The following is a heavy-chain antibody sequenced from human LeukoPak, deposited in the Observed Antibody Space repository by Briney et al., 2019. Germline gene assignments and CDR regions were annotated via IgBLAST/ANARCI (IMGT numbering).Heavy chain of an antibody. Sequence: GGPLRLSCAASGFTFSRHAMKWVGHAPGKGVEGVSCLGSSGSYMYYADSVKGRSTIARDNDKHSLYLQMDSPRAEDGAVYYCAREDYSSGNPTIDTWGQGTLVTVSS. CDR3: AREDYSSGNPTIDT. CDR2: LGSSGSYM. CDR1: GFTFSRHA. D-gene: IGHD3-10*01. J-gene: IGHJ5*02. V-gene: IGHV3-21*01.